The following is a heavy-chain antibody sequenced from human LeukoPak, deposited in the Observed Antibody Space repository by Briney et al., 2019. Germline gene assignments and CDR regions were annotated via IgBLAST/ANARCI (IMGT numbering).Heavy chain of an antibody. CDR1: GFTFSDAW. CDR3: TTRGDYVDY. CDR2: IKSKTGGGTT. Sequence: NPGGSLRLSCAASGFTFSDAWMSWVRQAPGKGLEWVGRIKSKTGGGTTDYAAPVKGRFTISRDDSKNTLYLQMSSLKTEDTAVYYCTTRGDYVDYWGQGTLVTVSS. V-gene: IGHV3-15*01. D-gene: IGHD3-10*01. J-gene: IGHJ4*02.